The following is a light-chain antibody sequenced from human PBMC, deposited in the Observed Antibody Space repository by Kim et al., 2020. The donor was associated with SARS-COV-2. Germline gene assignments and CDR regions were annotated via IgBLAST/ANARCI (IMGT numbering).Light chain of an antibody. CDR3: QQDYNLLT. V-gene: IGKV3D-7*01. Sequence: PGERVILSCRASQSVSSSYLTWYQQKPGQAPRLLIYGASSRATGIPARFSGSGSGTDFTLTISSLQPEDFAVYYCQQDYNLLTFGGGTKVDI. CDR1: QSVSSSY. CDR2: GAS. J-gene: IGKJ4*01.